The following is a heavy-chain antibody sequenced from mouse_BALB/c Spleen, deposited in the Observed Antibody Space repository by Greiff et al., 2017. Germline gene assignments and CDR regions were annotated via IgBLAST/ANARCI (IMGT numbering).Heavy chain of an antibody. CDR3: ARGDDGYYGTWFAY. CDR2: INPYNGDT. J-gene: IGHJ3*01. D-gene: IGHD2-3*01. V-gene: IGHV1-20*02. Sequence: VQLQQSGPELVKPGASVKISCKASGYSFTGYFMNWVMQSHGKSLEWIGRINPYNGDTFYNQKFKGKATLTVDKSSSTAHMELRSLASEDSAVYYCARGDDGYYGTWFAYWGQGTLVTVSA. CDR1: GYSFTGYF.